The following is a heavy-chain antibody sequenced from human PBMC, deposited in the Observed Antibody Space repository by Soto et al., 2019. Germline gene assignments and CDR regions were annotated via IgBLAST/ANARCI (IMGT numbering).Heavy chain of an antibody. D-gene: IGHD2-21*01. V-gene: IGHV2-5*02. J-gene: IGHJ4*02. Sequence: QITLKESGPTLVKPTQTLTLTCTFSGFSLSTSGVGVGWLRQPPGKALEWLALIYWDDDKRYSPSLRSRLTITKDISKVQVVLTMTNIDPVDTATYYCAHKMGGAHMVVLWGQGTLVTVS. CDR1: GFSLSTSGVG. CDR2: IYWDDDK. CDR3: AHKMGGAHMVVL.